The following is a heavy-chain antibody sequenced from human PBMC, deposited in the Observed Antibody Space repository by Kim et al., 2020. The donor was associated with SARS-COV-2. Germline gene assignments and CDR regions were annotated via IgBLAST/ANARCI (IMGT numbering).Heavy chain of an antibody. CDR2: IKQDGSQK. D-gene: IGHD6-6*01. CDR1: GFTFSNYW. CDR3: ARIGYSSSLIDY. J-gene: IGHJ4*02. V-gene: IGHV3-7*01. Sequence: GGSRRLSCAASGFTFSNYWMSWVRQAPGKGLGWLANIKQDGSQKYYVDSLKGRFTISRDSAKNSVYLQVNSLRAEDTALFYSARIGYSSSLIDYCGQGTLVTVSS.